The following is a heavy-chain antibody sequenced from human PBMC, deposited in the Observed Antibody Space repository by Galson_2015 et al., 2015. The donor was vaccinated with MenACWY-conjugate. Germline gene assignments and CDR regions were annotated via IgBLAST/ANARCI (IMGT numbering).Heavy chain of an antibody. J-gene: IGHJ6*02. D-gene: IGHD3-10*01. Sequence: SLRLSCAASGFTFSTYAISWVRRAPGKGLEWVSTISGVIGTTYQADSVKGRFTISRDDSKNTLYLQMNSLRAEDTAVYYCAARLLHSGGMDVWGQGTTVTVSS. CDR2: ISGVIGTT. CDR1: GFTFSTYA. V-gene: IGHV3-23*01. CDR3: AARLLHSGGMDV.